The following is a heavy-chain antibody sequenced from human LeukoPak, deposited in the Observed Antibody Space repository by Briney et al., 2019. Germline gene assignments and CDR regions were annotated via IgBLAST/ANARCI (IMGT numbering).Heavy chain of an antibody. V-gene: IGHV1-8*01. CDR2: MSPNSGNT. J-gene: IGHJ3*02. D-gene: IGHD1-26*01. CDR1: GYTFTSSD. CDR3: ARTSGSYVGDAFDI. Sequence: GASVKVSCKASGYTFTSSDINWVRQATGQGLEWMGFMSPNSGNTGHAQKFQGRVTMTRDTSISTAYMELSSLRSEDTAVYYCARTSGSYVGDAFDIWGQGTMVTVSS.